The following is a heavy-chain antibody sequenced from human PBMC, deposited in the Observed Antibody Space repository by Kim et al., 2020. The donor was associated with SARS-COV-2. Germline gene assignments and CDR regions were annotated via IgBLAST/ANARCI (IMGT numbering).Heavy chain of an antibody. CDR3: TTWEDGAFDI. Sequence: TTDYAAPVKGRFTISRDDSKNTLYLQMNSLKTEDTAVYYCTTWEDGAFDIWGQGTMVTVSS. CDR2: TT. D-gene: IGHD1-26*01. J-gene: IGHJ3*02. V-gene: IGHV3-15*01.